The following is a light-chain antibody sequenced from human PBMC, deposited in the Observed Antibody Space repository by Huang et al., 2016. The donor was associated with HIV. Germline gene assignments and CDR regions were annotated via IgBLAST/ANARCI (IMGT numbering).Light chain of an antibody. V-gene: IGKV3-11*01. Sequence: EIVLTQSPATLSLSPGERATLSCRASQSVSSSLACYQQKPGQAPRRLIYDASNRATGIPARFSGSGSGTDFTLTISSLEPEDFAVYYCQQRINLGTFGGGTKVEIK. J-gene: IGKJ4*01. CDR3: QQRINLGT. CDR1: QSVSSS. CDR2: DAS.